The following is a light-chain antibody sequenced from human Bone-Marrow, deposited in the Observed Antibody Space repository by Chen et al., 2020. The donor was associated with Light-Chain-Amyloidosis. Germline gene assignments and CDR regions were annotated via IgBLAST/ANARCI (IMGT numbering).Light chain of an antibody. CDR1: SGSIATNY. V-gene: IGLV6-57*01. Sequence: NFMLTQHHSLSESPGKTVIISFTRSSGSIATNYVQWYQQRPGSSPTTVIYEDDQRPSGVPDRFSGSIDRSSNSASLTISGLKTEDEADYYCQSYQGSSQGVFGGGTKLTVL. CDR3: QSYQGSSQGV. CDR2: EDD. J-gene: IGLJ3*02.